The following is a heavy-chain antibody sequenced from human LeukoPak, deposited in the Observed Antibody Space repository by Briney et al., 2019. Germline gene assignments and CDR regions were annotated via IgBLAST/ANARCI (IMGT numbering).Heavy chain of an antibody. Sequence: SETLSLTCTVSGGSLNLFYWGWIRQPPQKGLEWIGYISYTGTTYYNPSLKTRVTISLDTSKNHFSLNLGSATAADTAVYYCARDFARNSGDYGNDGFDIWGLGTMVTVSS. CDR3: ARDFARNSGDYGNDGFDI. V-gene: IGHV4-59*01. D-gene: IGHD4-17*01. CDR2: ISYTGTT. CDR1: GGSLNLFY. J-gene: IGHJ3*02.